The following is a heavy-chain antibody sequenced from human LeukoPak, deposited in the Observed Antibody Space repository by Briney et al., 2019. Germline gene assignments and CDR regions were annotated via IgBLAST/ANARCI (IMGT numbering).Heavy chain of an antibody. CDR1: GSTFSSYA. Sequence: HSGGSLRLSCAASGSTFSSYAMSWVRQAPGKGLEWVSAISGSGGSTYYADSVKGRFTISRDNSKNTLYLQMNSLRAEDTAVYYCAKSRAIWFGELLSTPDYWGQGTLVTVSS. V-gene: IGHV3-23*01. CDR3: AKSRAIWFGELLSTPDY. D-gene: IGHD3-10*01. J-gene: IGHJ4*02. CDR2: ISGSGGST.